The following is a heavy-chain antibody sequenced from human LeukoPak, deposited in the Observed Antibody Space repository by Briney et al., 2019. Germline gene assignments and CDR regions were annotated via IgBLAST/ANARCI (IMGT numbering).Heavy chain of an antibody. CDR1: GYTFTGYY. Sequence: AASVKVSCKASGYTFTGYYMHWVRQAPGQGLEWIGWINPNSGGTNYAQKFQGRVTMTRDTSISTAYMELSRLRSDDTAVYYCARMNYDILTGSQYYFDYWGQGTLVTVSS. J-gene: IGHJ4*02. D-gene: IGHD3-9*01. CDR3: ARMNYDILTGSQYYFDY. V-gene: IGHV1-2*02. CDR2: INPNSGGT.